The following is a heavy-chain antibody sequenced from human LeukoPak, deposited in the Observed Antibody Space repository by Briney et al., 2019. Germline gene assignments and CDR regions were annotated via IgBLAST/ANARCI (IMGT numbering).Heavy chain of an antibody. CDR1: GFTFSDYY. CDR2: ITSISNTI. D-gene: IGHD3-22*01. J-gene: IGHJ5*02. V-gene: IGHV3-11*04. CDR3: ARDTSGFGRFDT. Sequence: GGSLRLSCAASGFTFSDYYMNWVRRAPWKGLEWVSYITSISNTIYYADSVKGRFTISRDNANNSLYLQMNGLRAEDTAVYYCARDTSGFGRFDTWGQGTLVTVSS.